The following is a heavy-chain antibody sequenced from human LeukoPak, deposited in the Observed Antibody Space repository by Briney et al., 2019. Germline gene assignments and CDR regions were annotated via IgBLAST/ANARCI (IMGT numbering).Heavy chain of an antibody. D-gene: IGHD5-18*01. CDR3: ARTTEGGYIGYFYYYYMDV. Sequence: SETLSLTCTVSGGSISSSSYYWGWIRQPPGKGLEWIGSIYYSGSTYYNPSLKSRVTISVDTSKNQFSLKLRSVTAADTAVYHCARTTEGGYIGYFYYYYMDVWGKGTTVTISS. CDR2: IYYSGST. J-gene: IGHJ6*03. CDR1: GGSISSSSYY. V-gene: IGHV4-39*07.